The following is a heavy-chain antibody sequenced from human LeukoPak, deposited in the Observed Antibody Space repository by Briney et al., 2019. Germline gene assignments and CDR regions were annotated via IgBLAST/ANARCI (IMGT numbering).Heavy chain of an antibody. V-gene: IGHV4-59*01. CDR1: GGSISSYY. CDR2: IYYSGST. CDR3: ARGMHYDFWSGPSRFDP. J-gene: IGHJ5*02. Sequence: SETQSLTCTVSGGSISSYYWSWIRQPPGKGLEWIGYIYYSGSTNYNPSLKSRVTISVDTSKNQFSLKLSSVTAADTAVYYCARGMHYDFWSGPSRFDPWGQGTLVTVSS. D-gene: IGHD3-3*01.